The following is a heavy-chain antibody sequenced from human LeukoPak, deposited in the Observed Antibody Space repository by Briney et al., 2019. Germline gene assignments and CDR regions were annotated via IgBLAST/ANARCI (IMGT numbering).Heavy chain of an antibody. CDR3: ARVPRLFGEPPVYFDY. J-gene: IGHJ4*02. Sequence: PSQTLPLTCTVSGGSISSGGYYWSWIRQHPGKGLEWIGYIYYSGSTYYNPSLKSRVTISVDTSKNQFSLKLSSVTAADTAVYYCARVPRLFGEPPVYFDYWGQGTLVTVSS. CDR1: GGSISSGGYY. D-gene: IGHD3-10*02. V-gene: IGHV4-31*03. CDR2: IYYSGST.